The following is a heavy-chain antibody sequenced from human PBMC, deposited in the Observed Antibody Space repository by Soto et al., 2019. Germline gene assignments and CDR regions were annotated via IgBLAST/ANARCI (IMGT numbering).Heavy chain of an antibody. D-gene: IGHD5-18*01. V-gene: IGHV3-33*01. CDR3: ARAKDTTMDPCFDC. CDR2: IWYDGSDT. Sequence: QVQLVESGGGVVQPGRSLRLSCAASGFTFGTYGMHWVRQAPGKGLEWVAVIWYDGSDTYYADSIKGRLTISRDNSKNTLYLQMNSLRDEDTAVYYCARAKDTTMDPCFDCWGQGTLVTVSS. J-gene: IGHJ4*02. CDR1: GFTFGTYG.